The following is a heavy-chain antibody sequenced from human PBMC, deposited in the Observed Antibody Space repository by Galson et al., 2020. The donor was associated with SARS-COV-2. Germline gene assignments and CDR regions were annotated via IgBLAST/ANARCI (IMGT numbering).Heavy chain of an antibody. J-gene: IGHJ4*02. V-gene: IGHV1-24*01. D-gene: IGHD1-7*01. Sequence: ASVKVSCKVSGYTFSELSMHWVRQAPGKGLEWMGYFDTDSDERIYAQDFQGRLTMTEDTSTDTAYMELRSLRPEDTAMYYCATEAGTPAFDYWGQGTQFTVSS. CDR2: FDTDSDER. CDR1: GYTFSELS. CDR3: ATEAGTPAFDY.